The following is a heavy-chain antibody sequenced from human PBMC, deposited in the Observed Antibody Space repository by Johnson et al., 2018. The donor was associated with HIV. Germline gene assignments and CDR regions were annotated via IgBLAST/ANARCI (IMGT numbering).Heavy chain of an antibody. V-gene: IGHV3-64*01. CDR1: GFTFSSYA. CDR3: AKGESSSSEPDAFDI. Sequence: VQLVESGGGLVQPGGSLRLSCAASGFTFSSYAMHWVRQAPGKGLEYVSAISSNGGSTYYANSVKGRFTISRDNSKNTLYLQMNSLRAEDTAVYYCAKGESSSSEPDAFDIWGQGTMVTVSS. J-gene: IGHJ3*02. CDR2: ISSNGGST. D-gene: IGHD6-6*01.